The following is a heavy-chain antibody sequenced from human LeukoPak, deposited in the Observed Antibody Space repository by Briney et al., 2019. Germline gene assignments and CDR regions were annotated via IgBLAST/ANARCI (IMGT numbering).Heavy chain of an antibody. D-gene: IGHD5-24*01. Sequence: GGSLRLSCAASGFTLSSYWVSWVRQAPGRGLEWVANIKQDGSEKYYVDSVKGRFTISRDNAKNSLYLQMNSLRAEDTAVYYCARAWLYEPWFDPWGQGTLVTVSS. CDR3: ARAWLYEPWFDP. J-gene: IGHJ5*02. V-gene: IGHV3-7*03. CDR2: IKQDGSEK. CDR1: GFTLSSYW.